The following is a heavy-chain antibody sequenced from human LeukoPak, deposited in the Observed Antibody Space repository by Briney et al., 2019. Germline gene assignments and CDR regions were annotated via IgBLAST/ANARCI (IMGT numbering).Heavy chain of an antibody. D-gene: IGHD2-2*01. CDR3: AHSQRFCSSNTCPHWFDP. V-gene: IGHV2-5*02. Sequence: SGPTLVKPTQTLTLTCSFSGFSLSSSEVGVGWIRQPPGKALEWLALIYSDDDKRYSPSLKSRLTITKDTSKNQVVLTVTNMDPVDTATYYCAHSQRFCSSNTCPHWFDPWGQGTLVTVSS. J-gene: IGHJ5*02. CDR2: IYSDDDK. CDR1: GFSLSSSEVG.